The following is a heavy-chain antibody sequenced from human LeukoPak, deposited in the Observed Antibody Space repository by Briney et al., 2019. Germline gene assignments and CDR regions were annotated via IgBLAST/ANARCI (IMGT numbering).Heavy chain of an antibody. Sequence: GESLQISCKGSGYSFTSYWISWVRQMPGKGLEWMGRIDPSDSYTNYSPSFQGHVTISADKSISTAYLQWSSLKASDTAMYYCARHWYCSSTSCYAYFDYWGQGTLVTVSS. D-gene: IGHD2-2*01. CDR1: GYSFTSYW. CDR2: IDPSDSYT. CDR3: ARHWYCSSTSCYAYFDY. J-gene: IGHJ4*02. V-gene: IGHV5-10-1*01.